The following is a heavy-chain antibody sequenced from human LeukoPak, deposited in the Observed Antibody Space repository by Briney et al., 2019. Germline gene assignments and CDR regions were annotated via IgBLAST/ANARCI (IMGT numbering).Heavy chain of an antibody. CDR3: ARAGGPLFDGNYYYGMDV. Sequence: ASVKVSCKASGGTFSSYAISWVRQAPGQGLEWMGGIIPIFGTANYAQKFQGRVTITADKSTSTAYMERSSLRSEDTAVYYCARAGGPLFDGNYYYGMDVWGKGTTVTVSS. CDR2: IIPIFGTA. D-gene: IGHD2-8*02. V-gene: IGHV1-69*06. J-gene: IGHJ6*04. CDR1: GGTFSSYA.